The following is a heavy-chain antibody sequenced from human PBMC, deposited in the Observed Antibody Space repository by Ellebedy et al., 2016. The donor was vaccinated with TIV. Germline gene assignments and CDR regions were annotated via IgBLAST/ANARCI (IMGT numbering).Heavy chain of an antibody. CDR2: IKQDGSEK. J-gene: IGHJ4*02. D-gene: IGHD6-19*01. CDR3: ARDQWLGRAYYFDS. CDR1: GFTSSNYW. Sequence: GESLKISCGTSGFTSSNYWMTWVRQAPGKGLEWVANIKQDGSEKYYVDSVKGRFSISRDNAKNSLYLQMNSLGDEDTAVYYCARDQWLGRAYYFDSWGQGTRVTISS. V-gene: IGHV3-7*01.